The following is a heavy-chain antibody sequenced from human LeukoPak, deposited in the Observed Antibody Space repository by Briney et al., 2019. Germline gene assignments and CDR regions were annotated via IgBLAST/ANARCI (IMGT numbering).Heavy chain of an antibody. CDR1: GYSFSIYW. CDR3: ARRTGGALWFGPYYLDF. CDR2: IYPGDSDA. J-gene: IGHJ4*02. V-gene: IGHV5-51*01. D-gene: IGHD3-10*01. Sequence: GESLKISCKGSGYSFSIYWIGWVRQMPGKGLELMGIIYPGDSDARYSPSFQGQVTISADKSISTAYLQWSSLKASDTAMYYCARRTGGALWFGPYYLDFWGQGTLVTVSS.